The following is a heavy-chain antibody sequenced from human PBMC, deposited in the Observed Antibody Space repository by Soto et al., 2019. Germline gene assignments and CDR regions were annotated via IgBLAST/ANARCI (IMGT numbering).Heavy chain of an antibody. J-gene: IGHJ4*02. CDR1: GGTFSIDT. CDR3: ARGSGSYRGVDY. Sequence: QVELVQSGAEVKKPGSSVKVSCKASGGTFSIDTISWVRQAPGQGLEWMGRIIPILGIANYAQKFQGRVSITADKSTSTAYMELSSLRSEDTAVYYCARGSGSYRGVDYWGQGTLVTVSS. D-gene: IGHD3-10*01. V-gene: IGHV1-69*02. CDR2: IIPILGIA.